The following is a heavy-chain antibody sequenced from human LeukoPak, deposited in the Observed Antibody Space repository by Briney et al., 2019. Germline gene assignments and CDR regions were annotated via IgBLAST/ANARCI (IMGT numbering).Heavy chain of an antibody. CDR2: IRSKVHGGTI. CDR3: SRDNYYDSRVYSKYYFDY. D-gene: IGHD3-22*01. CDR1: GFTFCDYA. V-gene: IGHV3-49*04. Sequence: PGGSLRLSCTASGFTFCDYAMSWVRQAPGKGPEWVGFIRSKVHGGTIEYAAAVKGRFTISRDDSKNIAYLQMNSLKTDDTAVYYCSRDNYYDSRVYSKYYFDYWGQGTLVTVSS. J-gene: IGHJ4*02.